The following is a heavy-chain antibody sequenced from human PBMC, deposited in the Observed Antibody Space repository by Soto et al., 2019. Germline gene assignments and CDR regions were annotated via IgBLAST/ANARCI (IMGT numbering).Heavy chain of an antibody. CDR1: GGTFSSYA. J-gene: IGHJ4*02. V-gene: IGHV1-69*12. D-gene: IGHD4-4*01. CDR3: ARARWARGVTPDY. Sequence: QVQLVQSGAEVKKPGSSVKVSCKASGGTFSSYAISWVRQAPGQGLEWMGGFIPIFGTANYAQKFQVRVTITADETTSTAYIELGSMRSEDAAVYYCARARWARGVTPDYWGQGTLVTVPS. CDR2: FIPIFGTA.